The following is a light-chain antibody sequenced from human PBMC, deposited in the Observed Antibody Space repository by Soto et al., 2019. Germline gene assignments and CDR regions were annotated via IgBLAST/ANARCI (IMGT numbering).Light chain of an antibody. V-gene: IGKV1-5*01. CDR1: QTISSW. Sequence: DIQMTQSPSTLSASVGDRVTITCRASQTISSWLAWSQQKPGKAPKLLIYDASSLEGGVPSRFSGRGSATQFTLTISSLQPDDFATYFCQPYNSFSGTFGPGTKVDIK. J-gene: IGKJ1*01. CDR2: DAS. CDR3: QPYNSFSGT.